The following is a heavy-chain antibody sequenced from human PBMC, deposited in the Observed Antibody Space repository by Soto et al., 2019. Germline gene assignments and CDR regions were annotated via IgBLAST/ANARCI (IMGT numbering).Heavy chain of an antibody. CDR1: GFSLSTSGVG. V-gene: IGHV2-5*02. J-gene: IGHJ4*02. D-gene: IGHD5-12*01. CDR3: ARPSGYHYDY. CDR2: IYWDDDK. Sequence: QITLKESGPTLVKPTQTLTLTCTFSGFSLSTSGVGVGWIRQPPGKALEWLALIYWDDDKRYSPSLKSRLTITKDTSKYRVVLTMTTIDPGHTATYYRARPSGYHYDYWGQGTLVTAS.